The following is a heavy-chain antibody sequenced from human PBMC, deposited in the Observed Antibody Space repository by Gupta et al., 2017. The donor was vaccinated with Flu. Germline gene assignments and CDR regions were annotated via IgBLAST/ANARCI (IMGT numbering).Heavy chain of an antibody. CDR2: IKQDGSEK. CDR1: GFTFSSYW. CDR3: AREGGYSSSHFDY. D-gene: IGHD6-6*01. J-gene: IGHJ4*02. V-gene: IGHV3-7*01. Sequence: EVQLVESGGGLVQPGGSLRLSCAASGFTFSSYWMSWVRQAPGKGLEWVANIKQDGSEKYYVDSVKGRFTISRDNAKNSLYLQMNSLRAEDTAVYYCAREGGYSSSHFDYWGQGTLVTVSS.